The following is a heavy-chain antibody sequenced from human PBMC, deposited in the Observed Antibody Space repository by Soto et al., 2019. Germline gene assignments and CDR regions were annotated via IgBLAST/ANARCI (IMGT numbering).Heavy chain of an antibody. CDR3: AKIYGSTPGGYYGMDV. CDR1: GFSFSRYC. J-gene: IGHJ6*02. Sequence: XVCLRLSCAASGFSFSRYCMHWVRQAPGKGLEWVAVISDDGTDKYHADSAKGRFTISRDNSKNTLYLQMNSLRAEDTAVYYCAKIYGSTPGGYYGMDVWGQRTTVTVSS. D-gene: IGHD1-26*01. CDR2: ISDDGTDK. V-gene: IGHV3-30*18.